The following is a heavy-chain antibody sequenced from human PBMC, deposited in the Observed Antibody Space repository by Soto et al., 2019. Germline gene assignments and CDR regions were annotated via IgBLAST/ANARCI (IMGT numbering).Heavy chain of an antibody. Sequence: ASETLSLTCAVSGGSISSSNWWSWVRQPPGKGLEWIGEIYHSGSTNYNPSLKSRVTISVDKSKNQFSLKLSSVTAADTAVYYCARDRAYYESSGLYFDYWGQGTLVTSPQ. CDR1: GGSISSSNW. D-gene: IGHD3-22*01. V-gene: IGHV4-4*02. CDR3: ARDRAYYESSGLYFDY. CDR2: IYHSGST. J-gene: IGHJ4*02.